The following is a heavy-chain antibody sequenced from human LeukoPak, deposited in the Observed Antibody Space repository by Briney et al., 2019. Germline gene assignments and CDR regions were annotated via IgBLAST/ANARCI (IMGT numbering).Heavy chain of an antibody. CDR1: GFSFTSYG. D-gene: IGHD3-10*01. CDR2: ITYDGYYK. J-gene: IGHJ4*02. Sequence: GGSLRLSCAASGFSFTSYGMHWVRQAPGKGLEWVALITYDGYYKYYSDSVKGRFTICSDTSKNTLYLQMNSLRAEDTVVYYCARDLSPVVRASPMGYWGQGTLVTVSS. V-gene: IGHV3-30*03. CDR3: ARDLSPVVRASPMGY.